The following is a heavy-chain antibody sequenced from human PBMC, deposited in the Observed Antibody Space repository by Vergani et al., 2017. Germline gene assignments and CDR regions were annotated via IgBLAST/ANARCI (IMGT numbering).Heavy chain of an antibody. CDR2: ISFDGTNE. CDR3: VRDRGLCAGGRCYTEAWYY. CDR1: GFALNRHA. D-gene: IGHD2-2*02. Sequence: QVQLVESGGGVVQPGTSLRLSCVVSGFALNRHAMYWVRQAPGKGLEWVVGISFDGTNEYYPDLVKGRFTISRDIAKKTLYLQVRSLRLEDTGVYHCVRDRGLCAGGRCYTEAWYYLGQGTPVTVSS. V-gene: IGHV3-30-3*01. J-gene: IGHJ4*02.